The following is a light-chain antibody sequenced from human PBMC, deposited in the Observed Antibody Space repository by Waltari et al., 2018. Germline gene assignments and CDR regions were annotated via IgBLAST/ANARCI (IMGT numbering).Light chain of an antibody. CDR1: ETIYRY. J-gene: IGKJ4*01. V-gene: IGKV1-39*01. Sequence: DIQVTQSPSSLSASAGDTITIACRASETIYRYLNWYQQNSGKPPKLLIYAASTLQSGVPSRFSGSGSGADFTLTISNLQPEDFATYYWQQTFTNPLTFGGGTKVEIK. CDR2: AAS. CDR3: QQTFTNPLT.